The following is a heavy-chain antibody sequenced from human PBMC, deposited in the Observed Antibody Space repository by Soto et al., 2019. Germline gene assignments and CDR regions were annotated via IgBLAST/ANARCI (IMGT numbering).Heavy chain of an antibody. CDR3: ARGGSGNGDYDNSAEYFQH. J-gene: IGHJ1*01. V-gene: IGHV1-69*02. CDR2: IIPILGIA. D-gene: IGHD4-17*01. CDR1: GGTFSSYT. Sequence: QVQLVQSGAEVKKPGSSVKVSCKASGGTFSSYTISWVRQAPGQGLEWMGRIIPILGIANYAQKFQGRVTITADKSTSTAYMELRSLRSEDTAVYYCARGGSGNGDYDNSAEYFQHWGQGTLVTVSS.